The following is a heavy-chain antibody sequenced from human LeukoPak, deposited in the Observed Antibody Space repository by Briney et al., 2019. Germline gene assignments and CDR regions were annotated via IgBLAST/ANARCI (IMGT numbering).Heavy chain of an antibody. D-gene: IGHD3-10*01. V-gene: IGHV4-38-2*02. J-gene: IGHJ4*02. CDR2: IYYSGST. Sequence: SETLSLTCTVSGYSISSGYYWGWIRQPPGKGLEWIGSIYYSGSTYYNPSLKSRVTISVDTSKNQFSLKLSSVTAADTAVYYCARASPYYYGSGIVRYFDYWGQGTLVTVSS. CDR3: ARASPYYYGSGIVRYFDY. CDR1: GYSISSGYY.